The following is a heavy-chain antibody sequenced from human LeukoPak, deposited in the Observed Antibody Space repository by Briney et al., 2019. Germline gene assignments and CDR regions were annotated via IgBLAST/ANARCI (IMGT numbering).Heavy chain of an antibody. D-gene: IGHD2-21*02. CDR2: ISYSGST. V-gene: IGHV4-59*01. CDR3: ARGPSAYCGGACYLDY. CDR1: GGSISSDY. Sequence: SEPLSLTCTVSGGSISSDYWSWIRQPPGKGLEWIGYISYSGSTNYNPSLKSRVSISIDTSKNQFSLKLNSVTAADTAVYYCARGPSAYCGGACYLDYWGQGTLVTVS. J-gene: IGHJ4*02.